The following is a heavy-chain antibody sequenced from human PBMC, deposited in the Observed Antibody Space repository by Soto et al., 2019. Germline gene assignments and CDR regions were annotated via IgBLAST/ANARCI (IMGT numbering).Heavy chain of an antibody. CDR1: GFTFSSYA. J-gene: IGHJ6*02. V-gene: IGHV3-30-3*01. D-gene: IGHD6-25*01. CDR3: AREGRPLLPPHYYYYSGMDV. Sequence: GGSLRLSCAASGFTFSSYAMHWVRQAPGKGLEWVAVISYDGSNKYYADSVKGRFTISRDNSKNTLYLQMKSLRAEETAVYYCAREGRPLLPPHYYYYSGMDVWAQGTTVTVSS. CDR2: ISYDGSNK.